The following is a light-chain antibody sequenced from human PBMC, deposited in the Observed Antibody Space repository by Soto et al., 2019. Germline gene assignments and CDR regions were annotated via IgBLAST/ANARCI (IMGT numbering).Light chain of an antibody. V-gene: IGLV3-1*01. J-gene: IGLJ2*01. Sequence: SYELTQPPSVSVSPGQTASITCSGAKLGDKYACWYQQKPGTSPVLVIYQASKRPSRIPERFSGSNAGNTATLTSSGTQAMDEADYYCQSYDSRTAVVFGGGTKLTVL. CDR1: KLGDKY. CDR3: QSYDSRTAVV. CDR2: QAS.